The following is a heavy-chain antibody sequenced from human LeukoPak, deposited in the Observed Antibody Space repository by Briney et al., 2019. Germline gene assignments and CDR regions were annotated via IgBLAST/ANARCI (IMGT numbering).Heavy chain of an antibody. CDR2: ISSSSRHR. CDR3: VRDFNTVTTAYLQH. J-gene: IGHJ1*01. V-gene: IGHV3-21*01. D-gene: IGHD4-17*01. CDR1: GFTFSTYS. Sequence: PGGSLRLSCVASGFTFSTYSMNWVRQAPGKGLEWVSSISSSSRHRYYADSVKGRFTISRDDAKNSVYLQMNSLRGDETAVYYCVRDFNTVTTAYLQHWGQGTLVTVSS.